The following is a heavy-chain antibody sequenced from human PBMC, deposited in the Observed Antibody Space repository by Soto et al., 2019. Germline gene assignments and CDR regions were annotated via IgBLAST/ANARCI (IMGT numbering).Heavy chain of an antibody. CDR2: ISGSGGST. V-gene: IGHV3-23*01. Sequence: GGSLRHSWAASGLTFSSYAMSWVRQATGKGLEWVSAISGSGGSTYYADSVKGRFTISRDNAKNSLYLQMNSLRAEDTAVYYCARGSTWQTTVVTGIINYWGSGTLVTVSS. CDR1: GLTFSSYA. D-gene: IGHD4-17*01. J-gene: IGHJ4*02. CDR3: ARGSTWQTTVVTGIINY.